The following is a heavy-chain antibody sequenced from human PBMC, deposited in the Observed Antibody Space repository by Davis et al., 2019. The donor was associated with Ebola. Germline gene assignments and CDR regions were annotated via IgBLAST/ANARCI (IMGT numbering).Heavy chain of an antibody. V-gene: IGHV1-3*01. Sequence: AASVKVSCKASGFTLTKYAIHWVRQAPGQRLEWMGWVHGGNGNTKYSQRFKGRVTITTDTSASTVYLDLTSLRSEDTAVFYCARASFGYNSGWYADYWGPGSLVTVSS. J-gene: IGHJ4*02. CDR2: VHGGNGNT. CDR3: ARASFGYNSGWYADY. D-gene: IGHD6-19*01. CDR1: GFTLTKYA.